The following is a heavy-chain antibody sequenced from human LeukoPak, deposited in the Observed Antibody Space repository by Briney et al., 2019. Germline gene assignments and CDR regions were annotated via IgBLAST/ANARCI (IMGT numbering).Heavy chain of an antibody. D-gene: IGHD6-13*01. CDR1: GYTFTSYG. CDR2: ISAYNGNT. Sequence: VASVKVSCKASGYTFTSYGISWVRQAPGQGLEWMGWISAYNGNTNYAQKLQGRDTMTTDTSTSTAYMELRSLRSDDTAVYYCARWGFVRQQPRRESLHYYYYYYMDVWGKGTTVTVSS. CDR3: ARWGFVRQQPRRESLHYYYYYYMDV. J-gene: IGHJ6*03. V-gene: IGHV1-18*01.